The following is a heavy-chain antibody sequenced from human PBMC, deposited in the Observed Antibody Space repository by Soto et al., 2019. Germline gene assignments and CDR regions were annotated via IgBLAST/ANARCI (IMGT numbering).Heavy chain of an antibody. V-gene: IGHV4-59*11. CDR3: ARADPDASVGY. D-gene: IGHD3-16*01. Sequence: PSETLSLTCTVSGGSMSSHYWTWLRQPLGKGLEWIGYISYSGSTYYNPSLKSRVTISADTSRNQFSLKLSSVIAADTAVYYCARADPDASVGYWGQGTLVTVSS. CDR1: GGSMSSHY. J-gene: IGHJ4*02. CDR2: ISYSGST.